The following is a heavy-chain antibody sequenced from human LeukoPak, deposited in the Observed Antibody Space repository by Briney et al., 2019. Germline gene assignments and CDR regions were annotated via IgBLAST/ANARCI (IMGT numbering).Heavy chain of an antibody. CDR2: ITGSGALT. CDR3: ARESGVRYDFGDYYYYYMDV. J-gene: IGHJ6*03. D-gene: IGHD5-12*01. V-gene: IGHV3-23*01. CDR1: GFTLSNFA. Sequence: PGGSLRLSCAASGFTLSNFAMTWVRQAPGQGLEWVSSITGSGALTYYADSVKGRFTISRDNAKNSLYLQMNSLRAEDTALYYCARESGVRYDFGDYYYYYMDVWGKGTTVTVSS.